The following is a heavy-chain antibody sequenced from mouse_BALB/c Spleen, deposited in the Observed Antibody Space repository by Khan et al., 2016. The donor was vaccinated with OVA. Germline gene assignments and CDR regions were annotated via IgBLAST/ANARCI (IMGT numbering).Heavy chain of an antibody. Sequence: QVQLKQSGAELARPGASVKLSCKASGCTFTDYYINWVKQRTGQGLEWIGEISPGSGDTYYNERFKGKATLTADKSSSTAYMQLSSLTSEASAVYFCARRNYFGYTFAYWGQGTLVTVSA. CDR2: ISPGSGDT. CDR3: ARRNYFGYTFAY. D-gene: IGHD1-2*01. CDR1: GCTFTDYY. J-gene: IGHJ3*01. V-gene: IGHV1-77*01.